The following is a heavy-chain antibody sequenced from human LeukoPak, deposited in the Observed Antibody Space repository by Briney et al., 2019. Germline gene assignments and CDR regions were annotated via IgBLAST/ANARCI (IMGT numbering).Heavy chain of an antibody. D-gene: IGHD5-12*01. CDR1: GYIFTYYW. J-gene: IGHJ6*02. Sequence: GESLKISCKGSGYIFTYYWIGWVRQMPGKGLEWMGIIYTGDSDTRYSPSFQGQVTISADKSISTAYLQWSSLKASDTAMYYCARHNRPIVATIQREDYYYYGMDVWGQGTTVTVSS. CDR2: IYTGDSDT. V-gene: IGHV5-51*01. CDR3: ARHNRPIVATIQREDYYYYGMDV.